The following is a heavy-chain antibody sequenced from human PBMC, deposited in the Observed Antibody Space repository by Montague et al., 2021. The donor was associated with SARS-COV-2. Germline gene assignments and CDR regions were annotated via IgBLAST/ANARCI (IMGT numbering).Heavy chain of an antibody. CDR1: GFTFNNHG. V-gene: IGHV3-33*03. J-gene: IGHJ4*02. D-gene: IGHD2-8*01. CDR3: AKSKVVFMLYVMRDHFDH. CDR2: ISYEGSKR. Sequence: SLKLSCAVAGFTFNNHGMHRVRQAPVKGLEWVAYISYEGSKRFYXDSXRVRFTISRDGSKNTLYLQMNSLRVEDTATYYCAKSKVVFMLYVMRDHFDHWGQGTLVTVSS.